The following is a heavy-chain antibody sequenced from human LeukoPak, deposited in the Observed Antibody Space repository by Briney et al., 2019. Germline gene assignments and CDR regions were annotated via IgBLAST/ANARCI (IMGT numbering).Heavy chain of an antibody. V-gene: IGHV4-59*01. CDR1: GGSFSSYY. J-gene: IGHJ3*02. CDR2: IYYSGST. CDR3: ARWTAGTRDAFDI. Sequence: PSETLSLTCAVYGGSFSSYYWSWIRQPPGKGLEWIGYIYYSGSTNYNPSLKSRVTISVDTSKNQFSLKLSSVTAADTAVYYCARWTAGTRDAFDIWGQGTMVTVSS. D-gene: IGHD1-1*01.